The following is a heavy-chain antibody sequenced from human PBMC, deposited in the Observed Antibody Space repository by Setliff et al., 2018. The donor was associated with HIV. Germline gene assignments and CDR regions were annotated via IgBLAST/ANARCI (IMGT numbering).Heavy chain of an antibody. CDR1: GFTFSSHA. Sequence: PGGSLRLSCAASGFTFSSHAMHWVRQAAGKGLEWLSYISTSGDTIYYADSVKGRFTISRDNAKNSLYLQMNNLRAEDTAVYYCARDPSVVVITSSFDYWGQEFWSPSPQ. V-gene: IGHV3-48*03. CDR2: ISTSGDTI. CDR3: ARDPSVVVITSSFDY. J-gene: IGHJ4*01. D-gene: IGHD3-22*01.